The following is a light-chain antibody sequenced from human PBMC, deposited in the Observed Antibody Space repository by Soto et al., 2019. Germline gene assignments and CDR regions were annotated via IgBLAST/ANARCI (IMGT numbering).Light chain of an antibody. V-gene: IGKV3-20*01. CDR1: QSVSSTY. CDR3: QQYHSSPYT. CDR2: GAS. Sequence: DIVLTQSPGTLSLSPGERATLSCRASQSVSSTYLAWYQQKPGQAPRILIFGASNRATGIPDRFSGSGSGTDFTLTISRLEPEDCAVYYCQQYHSSPYTFGQGTK. J-gene: IGKJ2*01.